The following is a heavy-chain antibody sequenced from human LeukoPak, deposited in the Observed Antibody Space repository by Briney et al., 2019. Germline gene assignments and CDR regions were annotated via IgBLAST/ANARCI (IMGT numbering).Heavy chain of an antibody. CDR3: ARPGGYSYTFGT. J-gene: IGHJ5*02. D-gene: IGHD5-18*01. CDR2: MKPNSGNT. V-gene: IGHV1-8*01. CDR1: GYTVTIYD. Sequence: ASVTVSLTSAGYTVTIYDINWVRQAPGQGRGWMGWMKPNSGNTGYAHKFQGRVTITRNTSISTAYMELSSLRSEDTAVYYCARPGGYSYTFGTWGQGTLVTVSS.